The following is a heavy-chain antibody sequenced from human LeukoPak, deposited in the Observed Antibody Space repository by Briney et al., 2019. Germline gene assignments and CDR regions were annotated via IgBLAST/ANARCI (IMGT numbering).Heavy chain of an antibody. D-gene: IGHD4-17*01. Sequence: GASVKVSCKASGYSFSDYAIHWVRQAPGQRLEWMGWINAGNGKTKYSQNFQGRVTITGDRSASTAYMELSSLRSEDTSVYYCARGRWTATETTYYLDYWGQGTLVTVSS. CDR2: INAGNGKT. J-gene: IGHJ4*02. CDR1: GYSFSDYA. V-gene: IGHV1-3*01. CDR3: ARGRWTATETTYYLDY.